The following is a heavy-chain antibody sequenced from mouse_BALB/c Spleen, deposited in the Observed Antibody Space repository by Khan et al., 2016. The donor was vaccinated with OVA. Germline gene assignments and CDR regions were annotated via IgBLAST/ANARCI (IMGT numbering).Heavy chain of an antibody. Sequence: EVELVESGGGLVKPGGSLKLSCAASGFTFSSYTLSWVRQTPEKRLEWVATISSGATYTYYPDSVKGRFTISRENAKNNLYLQLSSLKAEDTVMYYCTRDGNYAHWFFDVWGAGTTVTVSS. D-gene: IGHD2-1*01. CDR3: TRDGNYAHWFFDV. CDR1: GFTFSSYT. J-gene: IGHJ1*01. CDR2: ISSGATYT. V-gene: IGHV5-6-4*01.